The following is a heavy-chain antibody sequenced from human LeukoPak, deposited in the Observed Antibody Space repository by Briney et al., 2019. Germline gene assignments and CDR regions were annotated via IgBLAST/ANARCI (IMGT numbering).Heavy chain of an antibody. Sequence: GGSLRLSCAASGFTFSDYYMSWIRQAPGKGLEWVSYISSSGSAMYYTDSVKGRFTISRDNAKNSLYLQMNSLRAEDTAVYYCARVGNTLQFDYWGQGTLVTVSS. D-gene: IGHD2/OR15-2a*01. J-gene: IGHJ4*02. CDR2: ISSSGSAM. CDR1: GFTFSDYY. CDR3: ARVGNTLQFDY. V-gene: IGHV3-11*04.